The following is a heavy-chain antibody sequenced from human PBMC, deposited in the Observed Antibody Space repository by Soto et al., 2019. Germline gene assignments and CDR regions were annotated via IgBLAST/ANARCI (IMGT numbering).Heavy chain of an antibody. J-gene: IGHJ4*02. Sequence: QVQLVSSGAEVKKPGSSVKVSCKASGYSFRRYTISWVRQAPGQGLEWLGRIIPVHGTANYAQKFQGRVTITADKSTCTAYLEVSSLTSQDTAVYYWAREGDSSYSFYYWGQGTRVTFSS. CDR1: GYSFRRYT. D-gene: IGHD6-6*01. V-gene: IGHV1-69*08. CDR2: IIPVHGTA. CDR3: AREGDSSYSFYY.